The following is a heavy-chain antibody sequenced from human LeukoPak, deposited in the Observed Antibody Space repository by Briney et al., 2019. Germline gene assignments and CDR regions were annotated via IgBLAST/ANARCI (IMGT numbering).Heavy chain of an antibody. V-gene: IGHV3-9*01. CDR1: GFTFDDYA. CDR2: ISWNSGSI. CDR3: AKDNRRHYTRGPNPDSLH. D-gene: IGHD2-2*02. Sequence: GGSLRLSCAASGFTFDDYAMHWVRQAPGKGLEWVSGISWNSGSIDYADSVKGRFTISRDNAKNSLYLQMNSLRVEDTAFYYCAKDNRRHYTRGPNPDSLHWGQGALVTVSS. J-gene: IGHJ4*02.